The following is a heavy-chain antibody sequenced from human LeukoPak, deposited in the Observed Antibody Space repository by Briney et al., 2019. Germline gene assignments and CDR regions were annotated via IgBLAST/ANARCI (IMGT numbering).Heavy chain of an antibody. V-gene: IGHV3-74*01. D-gene: IGHD3-3*01. J-gene: IGHJ4*02. CDR3: ARDLFVK. Sequence: GRSLRLSCAASGFAFSSYWMHWVRQAPGKGLVWVSRISRGGDNTDYADSGKGRFTISRDNAKNTLYLLLNSLRAEDTAVYFCARDLFVKWGQGTLVTVSS. CDR2: ISRGGDNT. CDR1: GFAFSSYW.